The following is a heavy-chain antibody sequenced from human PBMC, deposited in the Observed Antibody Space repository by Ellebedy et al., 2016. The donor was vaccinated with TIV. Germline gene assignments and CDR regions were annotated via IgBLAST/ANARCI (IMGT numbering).Heavy chain of an antibody. CDR1: GYTFTSYG. Sequence: ASVKVSXXASGYTFTSYGISWVRQAPGQGLEWMGWISAYNGNTNYAQKLQGRVTMTTDTSTSTAYMELRCLRSDDTAVYYCARGSGGNFPEGRYYYGMDVWGQGTTVTVSS. V-gene: IGHV1-18*01. J-gene: IGHJ6*02. D-gene: IGHD2-15*01. CDR2: ISAYNGNT. CDR3: ARGSGGNFPEGRYYYGMDV.